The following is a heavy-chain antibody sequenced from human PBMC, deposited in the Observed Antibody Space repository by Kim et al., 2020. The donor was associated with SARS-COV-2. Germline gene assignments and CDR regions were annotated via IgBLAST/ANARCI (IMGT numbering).Heavy chain of an antibody. CDR3: ARGQTGYSSSWYGPNDAFDI. J-gene: IGHJ3*02. CDR2: ISSSGSTI. D-gene: IGHD6-13*01. CDR1: GFTFSDYY. Sequence: GGSLRLSCAASGFTFSDYYMSWIRQAPGKGLEWVSYISSSGSTIYYADSVKGRFTISRDNAKNSLYLQMNSLRAEDTAVYYCARGQTGYSSSWYGPNDAFDIWGQGTMVTVSS. V-gene: IGHV3-11*01.